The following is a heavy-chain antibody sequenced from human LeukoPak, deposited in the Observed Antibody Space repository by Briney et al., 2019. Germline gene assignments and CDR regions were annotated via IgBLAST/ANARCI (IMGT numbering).Heavy chain of an antibody. Sequence: SQTLSLTCTVSGGSISSGSYYWSWIRQPARKGLECIERIYTSGSTNYNPSLKSRVTISVDTSKYQFSLKLSSVTAADTAVCYCARGGTAKQWWFDPWGQGTLVTVSS. CDR3: ARGGTAKQWWFDP. CDR1: GGSISSGSYY. D-gene: IGHD1-1*01. CDR2: IYTSGST. V-gene: IGHV4-61*02. J-gene: IGHJ5*02.